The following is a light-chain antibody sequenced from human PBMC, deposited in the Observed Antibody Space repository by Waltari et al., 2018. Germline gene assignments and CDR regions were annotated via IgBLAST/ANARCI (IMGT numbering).Light chain of an antibody. CDR3: QQFHSLPYT. Sequence: DIQMTQSPSSLSASLGDRSTFTCQATQDITTSLSWFQQKPGEAPRLLIYDASTLQPGVPSRFSGTGSATGFSLTITSLQLDDSATYYCQQFHSLPYTFARGTKLHIK. CDR1: QDITTS. CDR2: DAS. V-gene: IGKV1-33*01. J-gene: IGKJ2*01.